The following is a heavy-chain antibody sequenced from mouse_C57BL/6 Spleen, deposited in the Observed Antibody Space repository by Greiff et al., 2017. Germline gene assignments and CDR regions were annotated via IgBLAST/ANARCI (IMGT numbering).Heavy chain of an antibody. Sequence: VQLQQSGPELVKPGASVKMSCKASGYTFTDYNMHWVKQSHGKSLEWIGYINPNNGGTSYNQKFKGKATLTVNKSSSTAYMELRSLTSEDSAVYYCARPLVDGYYDFDYWGQGTTLTVSS. CDR1: GYTFTDYN. J-gene: IGHJ2*01. D-gene: IGHD2-3*01. V-gene: IGHV1-22*01. CDR3: ARPLVDGYYDFDY. CDR2: INPNNGGT.